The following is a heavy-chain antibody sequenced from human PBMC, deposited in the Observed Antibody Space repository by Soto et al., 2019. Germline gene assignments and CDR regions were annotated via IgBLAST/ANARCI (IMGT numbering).Heavy chain of an antibody. V-gene: IGHV3-11*01. CDR3: ASDPYYYASGF. J-gene: IGHJ4*02. D-gene: IGHD3-10*01. CDR1: GFRFSDQY. CDR2: ISGGGTTT. Sequence: LRLSCAASGFRFSDQYMTWIRQAPGKGLEWVSKISGGGTTTYYADSVKGRFTVSRDNAKNSLYLQMNSLRAEDTAVYYCASDPYYYASGFWGQGTLVTVSS.